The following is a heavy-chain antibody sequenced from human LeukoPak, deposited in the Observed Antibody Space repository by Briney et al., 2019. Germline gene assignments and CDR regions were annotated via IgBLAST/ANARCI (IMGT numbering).Heavy chain of an antibody. V-gene: IGHV4-59*08. CDR1: GGTISSYY. CDR3: ARWYSSGWAFDY. D-gene: IGHD6-19*01. J-gene: IGHJ4*02. CDR2: IHYSGST. Sequence: SETLSLTCTVSGGTISSYYWNWIRQPPGKGLEWIGYIHYSGSTKYNPSLKSRVSISVDTSKNQFSLKLSSVTAADTAVYYCARWYSSGWAFDYWGQGTLVTVSS.